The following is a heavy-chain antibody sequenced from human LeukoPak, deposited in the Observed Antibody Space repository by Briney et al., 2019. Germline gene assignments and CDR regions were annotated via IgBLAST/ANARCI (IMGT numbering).Heavy chain of an antibody. CDR1: GFTLSTYW. D-gene: IGHD3-10*01. Sequence: PGGSLRLSCVASGFTLSTYWMTWLRQAPGKGLEWVANIKPDGSRKYFVDSVRGRFTISRDNVKNSLYLQMNSLRAEDTAVYYCVRGSSGTVVRGVSWAWFDPWGQGTLVTVSS. CDR2: IKPDGSRK. CDR3: VRGSSGTVVRGVSWAWFDP. V-gene: IGHV3-7*05. J-gene: IGHJ5*02.